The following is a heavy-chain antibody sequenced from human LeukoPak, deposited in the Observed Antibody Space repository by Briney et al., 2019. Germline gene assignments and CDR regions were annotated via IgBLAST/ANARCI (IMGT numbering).Heavy chain of an antibody. CDR2: ISAYNGNT. Sequence: ASVKVSCKASGYTFTSYGISWVRRAPGQGLEWMGWISAYNGNTNYAQKLQGRVTMTTDTSTSTAYMELRSLRSDDTAVYYCAREGAPTSIAAPVFDYWGQGILVTVSS. D-gene: IGHD6-6*01. V-gene: IGHV1-18*01. J-gene: IGHJ4*02. CDR1: GYTFTSYG. CDR3: AREGAPTSIAAPVFDY.